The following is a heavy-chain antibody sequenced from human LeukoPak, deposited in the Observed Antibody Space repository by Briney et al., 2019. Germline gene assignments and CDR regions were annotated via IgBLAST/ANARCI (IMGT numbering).Heavy chain of an antibody. CDR3: VRDNREDWKGSGIGY. V-gene: IGHV3-48*03. Sequence: GGSLRLSCAASGFTFSGYEMNWVRQAPGKGLEWVSYISSSGSTIYYADSVKGRFTISRDNAKNSLYLQMNKLRAEDTAVYYCVRDNREDWKGSGIGYWGQGTLVTVSS. CDR1: GFTFSGYE. D-gene: IGHD3-10*01. J-gene: IGHJ4*02. CDR2: ISSSGSTI.